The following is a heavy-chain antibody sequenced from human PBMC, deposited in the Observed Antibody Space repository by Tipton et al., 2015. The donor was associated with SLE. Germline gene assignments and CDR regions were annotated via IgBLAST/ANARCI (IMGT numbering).Heavy chain of an antibody. CDR2: IYYTGSG. D-gene: IGHD6-13*01. CDR3: ARENVAADGALDV. J-gene: IGHJ3*01. CDR1: GGSINSGGYY. V-gene: IGHV4-31*03. Sequence: TLSLTCTVSGGSINSGGYYWSWIRQHPGKGLGWIGYIYYTGSGFYNPSLKSRISILVDTSKNQFSLTLSSVTSADTAVYYCARENVAADGALDVWGQGTMVTASS.